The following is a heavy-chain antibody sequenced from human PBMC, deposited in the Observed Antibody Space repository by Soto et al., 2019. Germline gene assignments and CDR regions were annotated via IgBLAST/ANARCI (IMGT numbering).Heavy chain of an antibody. CDR3: ARAEFREFYGEKLGPDY. J-gene: IGHJ4*02. D-gene: IGHD4-17*01. Sequence: GSLRLSCAASGFTFSSYAMHWVRQAPGKGLEWVAVISYDGSNKYYADSVKGRFTISRDNSKNTLYLQMNSLRAEDTAVYYCARAEFREFYGEKLGPDYWGQGTLVTVSS. CDR2: ISYDGSNK. CDR1: GFTFSSYA. V-gene: IGHV3-30-3*01.